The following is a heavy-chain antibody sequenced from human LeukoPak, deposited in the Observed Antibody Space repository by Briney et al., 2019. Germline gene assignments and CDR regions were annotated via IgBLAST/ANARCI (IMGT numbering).Heavy chain of an antibody. V-gene: IGHV3-23*01. CDR2: ISGSGGST. D-gene: IGHD3-10*02. J-gene: IGHJ4*02. CDR1: GFPFSSYS. Sequence: GGSLRLSCAASGFPFSSYSMTWVRQAPGKGLEWVSAISGSGGSTYYADSVKGRFTISRDNSKNTLYLQMNSLRAEDTAVYYCTYAQGNAFDYWGQGTLVTVSS. CDR3: TYAQGNAFDY.